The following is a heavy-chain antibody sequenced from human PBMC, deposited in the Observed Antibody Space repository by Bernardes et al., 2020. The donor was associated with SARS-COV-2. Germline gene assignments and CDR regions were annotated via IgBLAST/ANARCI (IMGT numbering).Heavy chain of an antibody. V-gene: IGHV1-2*02. Sequence: ASVKVSCKTSGYTFTNYFLHWVRQAPGQGLEWVGLINPHSGATTYAPSFQGRVTMTRDTSIGTAYMELSSLRSDDTAVYYCATYAVVVTALDYWGQGTLVTVSS. CDR3: ATYAVVVTALDY. D-gene: IGHD2-21*02. J-gene: IGHJ4*02. CDR2: INPHSGAT. CDR1: GYTFTNYF.